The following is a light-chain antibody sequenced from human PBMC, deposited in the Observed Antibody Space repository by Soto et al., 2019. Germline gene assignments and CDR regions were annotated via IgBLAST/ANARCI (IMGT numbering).Light chain of an antibody. V-gene: IGKV1-5*01. CDR1: QTISSW. CDR2: DAS. CDR3: QQYNTSPWT. J-gene: IGKJ1*01. Sequence: DIQMTQSPSTLSASVGDRVTITCRASQTISSWLAWYQQKPGKAPKLLIYDASSLEGGVPSRFSGSGSGTEFTLTISSLQPDDFATHYCQQYNTSPWTFGQGTKVDIK.